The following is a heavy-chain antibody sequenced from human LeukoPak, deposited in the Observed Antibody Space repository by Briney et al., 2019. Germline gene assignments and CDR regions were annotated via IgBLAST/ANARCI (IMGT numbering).Heavy chain of an antibody. CDR2: ITSGRTT. CDR3: ARDRGLVVGGTNYYMDV. Sequence: GGSLRLSCAASGFTFSSYSMNWVRQAPGKGLEWVSYITSGRTTYYADSVKGRFTISRDNAKNSLYLQMNNLRAEDTGVYYCARDRGLVVGGTNYYMDVWGKGTTVTVSS. V-gene: IGHV3-48*04. CDR1: GFTFSSYS. J-gene: IGHJ6*03. D-gene: IGHD2-15*01.